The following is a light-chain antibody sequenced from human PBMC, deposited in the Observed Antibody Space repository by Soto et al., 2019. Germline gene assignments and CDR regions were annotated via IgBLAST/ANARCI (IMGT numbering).Light chain of an antibody. CDR1: AGDVGSYNL. V-gene: IGLV2-23*01. CDR3: SSYASYISSYV. Sequence: QSVLTQPDSVYGSPGQSITISCTGTAGDVGSYNLVSWYQQRPGKAPKLLIYEATKRPLGLSNRFSGSRSGNTASLTISGLQAEDEADYYCSSYASYISSYVFGPGTKVTVL. J-gene: IGLJ1*01. CDR2: EAT.